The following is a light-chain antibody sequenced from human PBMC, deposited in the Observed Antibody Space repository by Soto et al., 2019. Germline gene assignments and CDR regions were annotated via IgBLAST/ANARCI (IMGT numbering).Light chain of an antibody. CDR2: AAS. V-gene: IGKV1-27*01. Sequence: DIQMTQSPSSLSASVGDRVTITCRASQGISHYLAWYQQKPVKVPKLLIYAASTLQSGVPSRFSGSGSGTDFTLTISSLQPEDVATYYCQKDNSAPETFGPGTKVDIK. CDR1: QGISHY. CDR3: QKDNSAPET. J-gene: IGKJ3*01.